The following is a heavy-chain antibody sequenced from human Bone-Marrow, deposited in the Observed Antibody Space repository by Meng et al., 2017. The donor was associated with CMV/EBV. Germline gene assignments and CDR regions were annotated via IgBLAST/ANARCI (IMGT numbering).Heavy chain of an antibody. Sequence: GGPLRLSCAASGFTFSSYWMHWVRQAPGKGLVWVSRINSDGSSTSYADSVKGRFTISRDNAKNTLYLQMNSLRAEDTAVYYCARVKTYYYDSSGYSKAFDYWGQGTLVTVSS. D-gene: IGHD3-22*01. CDR1: GFTFSSYW. CDR3: ARVKTYYYDSSGYSKAFDY. V-gene: IGHV3-74*01. J-gene: IGHJ4*02. CDR2: INSDGSST.